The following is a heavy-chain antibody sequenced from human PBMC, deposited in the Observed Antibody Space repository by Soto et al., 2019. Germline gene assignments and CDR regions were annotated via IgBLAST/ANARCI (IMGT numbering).Heavy chain of an antibody. D-gene: IGHD5-12*01. Sequence: QVQLQESGPGVVKPSDTLSVTCTVSGGSVSSRSHFWSWIRQPPGGGLQWIGYIYYTGNTNYSPSLKSRATLSVDTSRNQLSRRLPSVTAADTAIYYCARYDAESGSNKLDPWGQGTLVTVSS. CDR2: IYYTGNT. J-gene: IGHJ5*02. V-gene: IGHV4-61*01. CDR3: ARYDAESGSNKLDP. CDR1: GGSVSSRSHF.